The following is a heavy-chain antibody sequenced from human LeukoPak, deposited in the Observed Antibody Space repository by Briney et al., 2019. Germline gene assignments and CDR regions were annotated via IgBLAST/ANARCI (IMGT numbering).Heavy chain of an antibody. V-gene: IGHV3-11*01. Sequence: GGSLRLSCAASGFTFSDYYMSWIRQAPGKGLEWVSYISSSGSTIYYADSVKGRFTISRDNSKNTLYLQMNSLRAEDTAVYYCAYNYYDSSGYYYPTDYWGQGTLVTVSS. CDR3: AYNYYDSSGYYYPTDY. CDR2: ISSSGSTI. D-gene: IGHD3-22*01. J-gene: IGHJ4*02. CDR1: GFTFSDYY.